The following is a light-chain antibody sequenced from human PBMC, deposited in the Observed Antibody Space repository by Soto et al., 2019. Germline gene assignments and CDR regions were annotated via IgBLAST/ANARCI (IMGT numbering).Light chain of an antibody. CDR2: DVS. CDR1: SSDVGGYDF. Sequence: QSALTQPRSVSGSPGQSVTISCTGTSSDVGGYDFVSWFQHHPGKPPKLIMYDVSKRPSGVPDRFSGSKSGNTASLTISGLQAEDEADYCCCSYAGSYTFVFGTGTKVTVL. J-gene: IGLJ1*01. V-gene: IGLV2-11*01. CDR3: CSYAGSYTFV.